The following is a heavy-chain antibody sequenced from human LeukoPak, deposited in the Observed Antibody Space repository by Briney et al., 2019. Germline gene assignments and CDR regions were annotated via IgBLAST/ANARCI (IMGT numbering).Heavy chain of an antibody. V-gene: IGHV3-53*01. Sequence: PGGSLRLSCAASGFTVSTNYMTWVRQAPGKGLDWVSVIYSGGTTYYADSVKGRFTISRDNSKNTLHLQMNSLRDEDTAVYYCARDGKALDLWGRGTLVTVSS. J-gene: IGHJ2*01. CDR1: GFTVSTNY. CDR3: ARDGKALDL. D-gene: IGHD1-26*01. CDR2: IYSGGTT.